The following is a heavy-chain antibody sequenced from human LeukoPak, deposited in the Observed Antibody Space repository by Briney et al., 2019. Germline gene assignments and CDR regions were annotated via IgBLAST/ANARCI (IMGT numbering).Heavy chain of an antibody. CDR3: ARDLDYYGSGSYYFDP. Sequence: SQTLSLTCTVSGGSISSGSYYWGWIRQPPGKGLEWIGSIYYSGSTYYNPSLKSRVTISVDTSKNQFSLKLSSVTPEDTAVYYCARDLDYYGSGSYYFDPWGQGTLVTVSS. V-gene: IGHV4-39*02. CDR1: GGSISSGSYY. D-gene: IGHD3-10*01. J-gene: IGHJ5*02. CDR2: IYYSGST.